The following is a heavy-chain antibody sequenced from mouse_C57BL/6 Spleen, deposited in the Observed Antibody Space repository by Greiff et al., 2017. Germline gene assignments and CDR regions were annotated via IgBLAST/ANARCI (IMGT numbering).Heavy chain of an antibody. Sequence: EVKVEESGPGLVKPSQSLSLTCSVTGYSITSGYYWNWIRQFPGNKLEWMGYISYDGSNNYNPSLKNRISITRDTSKNQFFLKLNSVTTEDTATYYCARAPYDYGFAYWGQGTLVTVSA. CDR1: GYSITSGYY. D-gene: IGHD2-4*01. V-gene: IGHV3-6*01. J-gene: IGHJ3*01. CDR3: ARAPYDYGFAY. CDR2: ISYDGSN.